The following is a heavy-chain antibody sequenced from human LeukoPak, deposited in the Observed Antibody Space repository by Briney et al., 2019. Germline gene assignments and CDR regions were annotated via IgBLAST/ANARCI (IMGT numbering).Heavy chain of an antibody. CDR1: GFTFDDYG. V-gene: IGHV3-20*04. CDR2: INWNGGST. D-gene: IGHD3-22*01. J-gene: IGHJ3*02. CDR3: ARDIPDYYDSSGYYYQAFDI. Sequence: AGGSLRLSCAASGFTFDDYGMNWVRQAPGKGLEWVSGINWNGGSTGYADSVKGRFTISRDNAKNSLYLQMNSLRAEDTALYYCARDIPDYYDSSGYYYQAFDIWGQGTMVTVSS.